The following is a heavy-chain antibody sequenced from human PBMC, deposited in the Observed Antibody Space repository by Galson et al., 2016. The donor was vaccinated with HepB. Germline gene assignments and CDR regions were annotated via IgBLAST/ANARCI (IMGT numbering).Heavy chain of an antibody. D-gene: IGHD3-10*01. CDR3: AREIGGRYYGSGRLD. CDR1: GFTFSSYS. V-gene: IGHV3-48*02. Sequence: SLRLSCAASGFTFSSYSMNWVRQAPGKGLEWVSYIRSSSDLIYYADSVKGRFTISRDNAKNSLYLQLNSLRDEDTAVYYCAREIGGRYYGSGRLDWGQGTLVTVSS. J-gene: IGHJ4*02. CDR2: IRSSSDLI.